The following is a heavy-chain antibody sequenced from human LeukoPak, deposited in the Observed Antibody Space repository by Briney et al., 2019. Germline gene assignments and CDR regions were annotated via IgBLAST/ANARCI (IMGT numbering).Heavy chain of an antibody. D-gene: IGHD2-15*01. V-gene: IGHV3-21*01. CDR3: ARGLEYGSGGSTWFDP. CDR1: GFTFSSYS. J-gene: IGHJ5*02. Sequence: GGSLRLSCAASGFTFSSYSMNRVRQAPGKGLEWVSSFSSSSSYIYYADSVKGRFTISRDNAKNSLYLQMNSLRAEDTAVYYCARGLEYGSGGSTWFDPWGQGTLVTVSS. CDR2: FSSSSSYI.